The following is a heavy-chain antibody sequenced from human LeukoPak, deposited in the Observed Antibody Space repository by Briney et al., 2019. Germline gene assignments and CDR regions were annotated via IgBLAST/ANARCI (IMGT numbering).Heavy chain of an antibody. V-gene: IGHV1-18*01. CDR3: ARGRLGVSEYKDYLDY. Sequence: GASVKVSCSSSGYILTNYGIYWVRQAPGQGLEWMGWINTYNGETDYAQNFQGRVTMTTDTSTSTANMDLRSLTSDDTAVYYCARGRLGVSEYKDYLDYWGQGTLVTVSS. CDR1: GYILTNYG. CDR2: INTYNGET. J-gene: IGHJ4*02. D-gene: IGHD2/OR15-2a*01.